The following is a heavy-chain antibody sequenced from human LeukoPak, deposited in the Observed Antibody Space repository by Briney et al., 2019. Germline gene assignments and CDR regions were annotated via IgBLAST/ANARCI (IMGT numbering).Heavy chain of an antibody. D-gene: IGHD2-21*02. J-gene: IGHJ5*02. CDR2: IYPGDSDT. CDR1: GYSFTSYW. Sequence: SLKISXKGSGYSFTSYWIGWVRQLPGKGLECMGVIYPGDSDTRYSPSFQGQVTISVDRSISTAYLQWSSLKASDTAMYYCARLPYCGGDCYPNWFDPWGQGTLVTVSS. V-gene: IGHV5-51*01. CDR3: ARLPYCGGDCYPNWFDP.